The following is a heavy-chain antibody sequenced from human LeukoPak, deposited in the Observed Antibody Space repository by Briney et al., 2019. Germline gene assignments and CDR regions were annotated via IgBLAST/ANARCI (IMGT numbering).Heavy chain of an antibody. CDR2: ISSSSSYI. CDR1: GFTFSSYS. D-gene: IGHD3-10*01. CDR3: ARLYGSGSYLGTTYCMDV. J-gene: IGHJ6*03. Sequence: GGSLRLSCAASGFTFSSYSMNWVRQAPGKGLEWVSSISSSSSYIYYADSVKGRFTISRDNAKNSLYLQMNSLRAEDTAVYYCARLYGSGSYLGTTYCMDVWGKGTTVTVSS. V-gene: IGHV3-21*01.